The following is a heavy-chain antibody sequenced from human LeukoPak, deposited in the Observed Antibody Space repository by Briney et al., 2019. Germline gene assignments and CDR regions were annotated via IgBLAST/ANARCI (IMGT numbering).Heavy chain of an antibody. Sequence: PSETLSLTCIVSGGSTSGYYWSWIRQPPGKGLEWIGYIYYSGSTYYNPSLESRVTISVDTSKNQFSLKLSPVTAADTAFYYCARDHPLPDVWGQGTTVTVSS. CDR1: GGSTSGYY. CDR2: IYYSGST. CDR3: ARDHPLPDV. V-gene: IGHV4-59*01. J-gene: IGHJ6*02.